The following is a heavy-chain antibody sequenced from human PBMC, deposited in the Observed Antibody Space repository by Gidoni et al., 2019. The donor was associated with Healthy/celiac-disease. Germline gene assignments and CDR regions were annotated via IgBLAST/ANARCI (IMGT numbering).Heavy chain of an antibody. V-gene: IGHV3-21*01. CDR1: GFTFSSYS. CDR3: ARDRVLRGIAGIKSAYYFDY. D-gene: IGHD6-13*01. Sequence: EVQLVESGGGLVKPGGSLRLSCAASGFTFSSYSLHWVRQARGKGLEWVSSISSSSSYIYYADSVKGRFTISRDNAKNSLYLQMNSLRAEDTAVYYCARDRVLRGIAGIKSAYYFDYWGQGTLVTVSS. J-gene: IGHJ4*02. CDR2: ISSSSSYI.